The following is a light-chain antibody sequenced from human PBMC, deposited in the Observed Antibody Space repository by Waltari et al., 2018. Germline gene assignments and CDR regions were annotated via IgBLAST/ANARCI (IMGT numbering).Light chain of an antibody. J-gene: IGLJ3*02. CDR2: EDS. V-gene: IGLV2-23*01. CDR1: SSDVGGYSL. Sequence: QSALTQPASVSGSPGQSITLPCIGTSSDVGGYSLVSWYQQHPGQAPKLMIYEDSKRPAGVSNRLSGLKTGNTASLTISGLQAEDEADYYCCSYVRNVTWVFGGGTKLTVL. CDR3: CSYVRNVTWV.